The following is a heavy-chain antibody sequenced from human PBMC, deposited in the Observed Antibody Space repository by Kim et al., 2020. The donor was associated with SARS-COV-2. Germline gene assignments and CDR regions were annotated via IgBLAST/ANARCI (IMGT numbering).Heavy chain of an antibody. CDR2: INYNGGTT. J-gene: IGHJ4*02. V-gene: IGHV3-64D*06. Sequence: GGSLRLSCSASGFTFSSCAMHWVRQAPGQGLEYVSSINYNGGTTYYADSVRGRFTITRDNSKSTLYLQMSSLRPEDTAVYYCVKGLTMNRDPPDYWGQGTLVTVSS. CDR3: VKGLTMNRDPPDY. D-gene: IGHD3-22*01. CDR1: GFTFSSCA.